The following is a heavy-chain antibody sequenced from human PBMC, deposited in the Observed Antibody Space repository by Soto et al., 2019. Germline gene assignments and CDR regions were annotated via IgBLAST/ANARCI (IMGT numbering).Heavy chain of an antibody. D-gene: IGHD3-9*01. CDR3: ARSLLRYYAPQVVDFSY. V-gene: IGHV2-70*01. CDR2: IDWDDDK. CDR1: GFSLSTSGMC. Sequence: SGPTLVNPTQTLTQACTFSGFSLSTSGMCVSWIRQPPGKALEWLALIDWDDDKYYSTSLKTRLTISKDTSKNQVVLTMTNMDPVDTATYYCARSLLRYYAPQVVDFSYPAQRTLVIVSS. J-gene: IGHJ4*01.